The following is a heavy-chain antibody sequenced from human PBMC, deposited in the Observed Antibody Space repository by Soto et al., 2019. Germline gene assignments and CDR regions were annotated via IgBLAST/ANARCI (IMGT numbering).Heavy chain of an antibody. J-gene: IGHJ4*02. CDR3: ARMGKDGYNLYYFDY. CDR1: GFSLSNARMG. CDR2: IFSNDEK. V-gene: IGHV2-26*01. Sequence: SGPTLVNPTATLTLTCTVSGFSLSNARMGVSWIRQPPGKALEWLAHIFSNDEKSYSTSLKSRLTISKDTSKSQVVLTMTNMDPVDTATYYCARMGKDGYNLYYFDYWGQGTRVTVS. D-gene: IGHD5-12*01.